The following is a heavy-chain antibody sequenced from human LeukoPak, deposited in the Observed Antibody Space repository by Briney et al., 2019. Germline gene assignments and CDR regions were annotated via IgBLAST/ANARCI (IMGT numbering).Heavy chain of an antibody. CDR1: GVIFSSDA. D-gene: IGHD3-22*01. CDR3: AHTDSYYFDSGMVS. V-gene: IGHV3-23*01. Sequence: GGSLRLSCAASGVIFSSDAMSWVRQAPGKGLEWVSLITKSGDSTYYADSVKGRFTISRENSKNTLYLQMNSLRAEDTAVYYCAHTDSYYFDSGMVSWGQGALVTVSS. CDR2: ITKSGDST. J-gene: IGHJ5*02.